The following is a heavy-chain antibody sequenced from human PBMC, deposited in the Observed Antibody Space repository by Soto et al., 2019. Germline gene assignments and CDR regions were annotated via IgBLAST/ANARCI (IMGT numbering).Heavy chain of an antibody. CDR2: IYYSGST. V-gene: IGHV4-61*01. D-gene: IGHD6-6*01. Sequence: PSETLSLTCTVSGGSVSSGSYYWSWIRQPPGKGLEWIGYIYYSGSTNYNPSLKSRVTISVDTSKNQFSLKLSSVTAADTAVYYCASNHIAARPEFDYWGQGSLVTVSS. CDR3: ASNHIAARPEFDY. J-gene: IGHJ4*02. CDR1: GGSVSSGSYY.